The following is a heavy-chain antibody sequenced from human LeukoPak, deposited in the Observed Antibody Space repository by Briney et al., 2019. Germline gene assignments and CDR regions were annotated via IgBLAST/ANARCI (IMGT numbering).Heavy chain of an antibody. CDR3: AKDMGDSSGYFTSNFDY. CDR1: GFTFSNYW. J-gene: IGHJ4*02. D-gene: IGHD3-22*01. CDR2: INSDGINT. V-gene: IGHV3-74*01. Sequence: PRGSLRLSCAASGFTFSNYWMHWVRQAPGKGLVWVSRINSDGINTSYADSVKGRFTISRDNAKNSLYLQMNSLRAEDTALYYCAKDMGDSSGYFTSNFDYWGQGTLVTVSS.